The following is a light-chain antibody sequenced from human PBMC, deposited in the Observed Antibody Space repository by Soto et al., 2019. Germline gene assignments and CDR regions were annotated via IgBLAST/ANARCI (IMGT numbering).Light chain of an antibody. CDR3: QQLSSYPRT. Sequence: DIQLTQSPSFLSASVGDRVTISCRASQGISSYLAWYQQKPGKAPKVLIYGASTLQSGVPSRFSGSGSGTEFTLTLSSLQPEDFATYYCQQLSSYPRTFGQGTKLEIK. J-gene: IGKJ2*01. CDR2: GAS. CDR1: QGISSY. V-gene: IGKV1-9*01.